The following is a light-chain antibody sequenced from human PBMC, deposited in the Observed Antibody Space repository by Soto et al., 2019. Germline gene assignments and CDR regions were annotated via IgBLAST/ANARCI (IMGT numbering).Light chain of an antibody. V-gene: IGLV2-14*01. Sequence: QSVLTLPASVSGSPGQSIAISCTGTSSDIGAYNYVSWYQHHPGKAPKLMIYEVSNRPSGVSNRFSGSKSGNTASLTISGLQADDEADYYCSSFTSSLTLVFGGGTKVTVL. J-gene: IGLJ2*01. CDR1: SSDIGAYNY. CDR2: EVS. CDR3: SSFTSSLTLV.